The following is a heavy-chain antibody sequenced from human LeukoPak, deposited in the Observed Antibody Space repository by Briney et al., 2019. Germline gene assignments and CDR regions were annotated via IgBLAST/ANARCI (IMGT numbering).Heavy chain of an antibody. Sequence: ASVKVSCKTSGYTFTNYDINWVRQATGQGLEWMGWMNPNSGNTGYAQKFQGRVTMTRNTSISTAYMELSSLRSEGTAVYYCARPHCSSTDCHPPEWFDPWGQGTLVTVSS. D-gene: IGHD2-2*01. CDR1: GYTFTNYD. CDR2: MNPNSGNT. V-gene: IGHV1-8*01. J-gene: IGHJ5*02. CDR3: ARPHCSSTDCHPPEWFDP.